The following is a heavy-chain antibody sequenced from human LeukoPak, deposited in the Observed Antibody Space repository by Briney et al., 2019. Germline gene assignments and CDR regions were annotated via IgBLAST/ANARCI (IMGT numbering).Heavy chain of an antibody. V-gene: IGHV3-30-3*01. Sequence: GGSLRLSCLASGFTFSSYAMHWLRQAPCKGLAWVAVISYDGSNKYYADSVKGRFTNSRDNSKNTLYLQMNSLRAEDTAVYYCARDRRAAMHDYWGQGTLVTVSS. J-gene: IGHJ4*02. CDR2: ISYDGSNK. CDR1: GFTFSSYA. D-gene: IGHD5-18*01. CDR3: ARDRRAAMHDY.